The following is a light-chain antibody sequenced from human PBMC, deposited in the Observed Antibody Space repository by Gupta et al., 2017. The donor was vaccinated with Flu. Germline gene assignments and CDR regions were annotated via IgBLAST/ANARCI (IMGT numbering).Light chain of an antibody. CDR2: AAS. V-gene: IGKV1-6*01. J-gene: IGKJ1*01. CDR1: QDIRND. CDR3: LQDFNFPWT. Sequence: GDRVTITCRASQDIRNDLGWYQQKPGKAPKVLIYAASSFQSGVPSRFSGSGSGTEFTLTISSLQPEDSATYYCLQDFNFPWTFGQGTKVEIK.